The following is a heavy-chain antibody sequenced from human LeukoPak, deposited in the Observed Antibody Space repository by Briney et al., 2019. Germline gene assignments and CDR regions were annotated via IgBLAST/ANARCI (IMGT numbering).Heavy chain of an antibody. CDR3: AKGRSYYYYYSMDV. CDR1: GFTSSSYW. J-gene: IGHJ6*02. Sequence: GGSLRLSCAASGFTSSSYWMHWVRQVPGKGLVWVSRISGDGTARNYADSVKGRFTISRDNAKNSLYLQMNSLRAEDTALYHCAKGRSYYYYYSMDVWGQGTTVTVSS. V-gene: IGHV3-74*01. D-gene: IGHD1-14*01. CDR2: ISGDGTAR.